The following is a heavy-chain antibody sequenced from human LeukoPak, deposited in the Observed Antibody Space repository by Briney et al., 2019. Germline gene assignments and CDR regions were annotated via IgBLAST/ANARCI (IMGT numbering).Heavy chain of an antibody. D-gene: IGHD1-26*01. J-gene: IGHJ4*02. Sequence: PSETLSLTCTVSGGSISSYYWSWIRQPPGKGLEWIGYIYTSGSTNYNPSLKSRVTISVDTSKNQFSLKLSSVTAADTAVYYCARSRSGSYEYWGQGTLVTVSS. CDR2: IYTSGST. V-gene: IGHV4-4*09. CDR1: GGSISSYY. CDR3: ARSRSGSYEY.